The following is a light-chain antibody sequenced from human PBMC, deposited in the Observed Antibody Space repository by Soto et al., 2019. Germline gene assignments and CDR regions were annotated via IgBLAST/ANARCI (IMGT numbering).Light chain of an antibody. Sequence: VITQSPATLSLSPGERATLSCRASQSVSSYLAWYQQKPGQAPRLLIYDASNRATGIPARFSGSGSGTDFTLTISSLEPADFAVYDCQLRSNWPISFGQGIRLVIK. CDR2: DAS. CDR3: QLRSNWPIS. J-gene: IGKJ5*01. CDR1: QSVSSY. V-gene: IGKV3-11*01.